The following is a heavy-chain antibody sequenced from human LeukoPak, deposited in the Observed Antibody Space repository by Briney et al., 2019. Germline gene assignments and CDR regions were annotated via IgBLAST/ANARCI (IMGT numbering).Heavy chain of an antibody. CDR2: IYYSGST. V-gene: IGHV4-34*01. D-gene: IGHD3/OR15-3a*01. CDR3: ARRTGSGLFSLP. J-gene: IGHJ4*02. Sequence: PSETLTLTCAVYGGSFSGYYWSWIRQPPGKGLEWIGSIYYSGSTYYNPSLKSRVTISVDTSKNQFSLKLSSVTAADTAVYYCARRTGSGLFSLPGGQGTLVTVSS. CDR1: GGSFSGYY.